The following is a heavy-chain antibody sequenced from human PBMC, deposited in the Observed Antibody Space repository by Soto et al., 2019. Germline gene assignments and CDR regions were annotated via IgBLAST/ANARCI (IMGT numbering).Heavy chain of an antibody. CDR1: GFTFDDYA. Sequence: GGSLRLSCAASGFTFDDYAMHWVRQAPGKGLEWVSGIRWNSGSIGYADSVKGRFTISRDNAKNSLYLQMNSLRAEDTALYYCAKDPASGYCSGGSCYGRYGMDVWGQGTTVTVSS. CDR2: IRWNSGSI. CDR3: AKDPASGYCSGGSCYGRYGMDV. J-gene: IGHJ6*02. V-gene: IGHV3-9*01. D-gene: IGHD2-15*01.